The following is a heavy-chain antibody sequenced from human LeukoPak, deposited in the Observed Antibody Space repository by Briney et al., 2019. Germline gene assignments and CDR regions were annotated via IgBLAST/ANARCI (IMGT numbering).Heavy chain of an antibody. V-gene: IGHV3-21*01. J-gene: IGHJ4*02. D-gene: IGHD2-15*01. Sequence: GGSLRLSCAASGFTFSNYSMNWVRQAPGKGLEWVSSISSGSSYLYYADSVKGRFTISRDNAKNSLYLQMNSLRAEDTAVYYCARDASRYCSGGNCYSGLLGYFDYWGQGTLVTVSS. CDR3: ARDASRYCSGGNCYSGLLGYFDY. CDR2: ISSGSSYL. CDR1: GFTFSNYS.